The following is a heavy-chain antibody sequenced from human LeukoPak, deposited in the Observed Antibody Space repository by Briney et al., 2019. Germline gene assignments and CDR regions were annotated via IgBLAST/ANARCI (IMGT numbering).Heavy chain of an antibody. D-gene: IGHD3-22*01. CDR3: ARWDYYDSSGLYYFDY. J-gene: IGHJ4*02. CDR1: GYTFTSYG. Sequence: ASVKVSCKASGYTFTSYGISWVRQAPGQGLEWMGWISAYNGNTSYAQKLQGRVTMTTDTSTSAAYMELRSLRSDDTAVYYCARWDYYDSSGLYYFDYWGQGTLVTVSS. V-gene: IGHV1-18*01. CDR2: ISAYNGNT.